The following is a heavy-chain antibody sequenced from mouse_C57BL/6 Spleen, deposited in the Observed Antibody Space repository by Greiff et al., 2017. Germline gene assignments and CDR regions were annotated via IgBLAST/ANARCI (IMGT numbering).Heavy chain of an antibody. J-gene: IGHJ4*01. CDR2: IHPNSGST. CDR1: GYTFTSYW. Sequence: QVQLQQPGAELVKPGASVKLSCKASGYTFTSYWMHWVKQRPGQGLEWIGMIHPNSGSTNYNEKFKSKATLTVAKSSSTAYMQLSSLTSEDSAVYYCASYSPLAMDYWGQGTSVTVSS. CDR3: ASYSPLAMDY. V-gene: IGHV1-64*01. D-gene: IGHD2-12*01.